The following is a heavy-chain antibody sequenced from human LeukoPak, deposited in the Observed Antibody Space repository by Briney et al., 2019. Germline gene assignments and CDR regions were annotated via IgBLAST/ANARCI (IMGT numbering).Heavy chain of an antibody. Sequence: GGSLRLSCAASGFTFSSYGMHWVRQAPGKGLEWVAVISYDGSNKYYADSVKGRFTISRDNSKNTLYLQMNSLRAEDTAVYYCAKDREDYHYDSSGYYPGDYWGQGTLVTVSS. D-gene: IGHD3-22*01. CDR1: GFTFSSYG. CDR2: ISYDGSNK. J-gene: IGHJ4*02. CDR3: AKDREDYHYDSSGYYPGDY. V-gene: IGHV3-30*18.